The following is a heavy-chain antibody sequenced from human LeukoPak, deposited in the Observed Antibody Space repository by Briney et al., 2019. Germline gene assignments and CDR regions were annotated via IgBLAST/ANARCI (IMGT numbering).Heavy chain of an antibody. V-gene: IGHV4-61*01. Sequence: PSETLSLTCTVSGGSVSSGSYYWSWIRQPPGKGLEWIGYIYYSGSTNYNPSLKSRVTISVDTSKNQFSLKLSSVTAADTAVYYCARDGHGDYVNYYYYMDVWGKGTTVTVSS. CDR2: IYYSGST. CDR3: ARDGHGDYVNYYYYMDV. D-gene: IGHD4-17*01. CDR1: GGSVSSGSYY. J-gene: IGHJ6*03.